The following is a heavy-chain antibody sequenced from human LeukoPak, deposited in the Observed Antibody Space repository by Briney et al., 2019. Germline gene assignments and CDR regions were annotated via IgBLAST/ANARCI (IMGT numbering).Heavy chain of an antibody. J-gene: IGHJ4*02. D-gene: IGHD3-3*01. CDR2: MNPNSGNT. V-gene: IGHV1-8*01. CDR3: ARGGRYTYYDFWSGYYPLYFDY. CDR1: GYTFTSYD. Sequence: ASVKVSCKASGYTFTSYDINWVRQATGQGLEWMGWMNPNSGNTGYAQKFQGRVTMTRNTSISTAYMELSSLRSEDTAVYYRARGGRYTYYDFWSGYYPLYFDYWGQGTLVTVSS.